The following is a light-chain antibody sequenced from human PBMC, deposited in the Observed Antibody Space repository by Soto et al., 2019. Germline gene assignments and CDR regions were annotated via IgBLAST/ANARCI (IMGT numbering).Light chain of an antibody. CDR1: SSDVGTYNL. CDR3: CSYSESNTVV. J-gene: IGLJ2*01. CDR2: EGI. Sequence: QSALTQPASVSGSPGQSITISCTGTSSDVGTYNLVSWYQQHPGKAPKLMIYEGIKRPSGVSIRFSGSKSGNTASLTISGLQAEDEAAYYCCSYSESNTVVFGGGTKVTV. V-gene: IGLV2-23*01.